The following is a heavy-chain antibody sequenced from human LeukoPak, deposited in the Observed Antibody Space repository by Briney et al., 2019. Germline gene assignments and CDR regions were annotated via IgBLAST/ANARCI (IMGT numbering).Heavy chain of an antibody. Sequence: GGSLRLSCAPSGFTFSSYAMSWVRQAPGKGLEWVSAISGSGGSTYYADSVKGRFTISRDNSKNTLYLQMNSLRAEDTAVYYCASGAVAGTSFFWGQGTLVTVSS. J-gene: IGHJ4*02. CDR3: ASGAVAGTSFF. CDR1: GFTFSSYA. V-gene: IGHV3-23*01. D-gene: IGHD6-19*01. CDR2: ISGSGGST.